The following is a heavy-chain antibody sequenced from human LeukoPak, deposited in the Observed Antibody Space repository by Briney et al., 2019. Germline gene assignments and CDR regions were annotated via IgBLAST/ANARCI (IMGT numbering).Heavy chain of an antibody. CDR3: ATGGARYYYSDY. J-gene: IGHJ4*02. D-gene: IGHD3-10*01. CDR1: GFTLKHYW. CDR2: INQDGSAK. V-gene: IGHV3-7*01. Sequence: PGGSLRLSCAASGFTLKHYWMSWVRQAPGKGLEWVANINQDGSAKYYVDSVKGRFTISRDNAKNSLSLQMDSLRAEDTAMYYCATGGARYYYSDYWGQGTLVTVSS.